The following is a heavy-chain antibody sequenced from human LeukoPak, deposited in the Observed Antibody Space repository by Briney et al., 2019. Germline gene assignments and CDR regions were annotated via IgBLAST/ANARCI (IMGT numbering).Heavy chain of an antibody. D-gene: IGHD3-10*01. J-gene: IGHJ5*02. Sequence: ASVKVSCKASGYTFTSYGISWVRQAPGQGLEWMGIINPSGGSTSYAQKFQGRVTMTRDTSTSTVYMELSSLRSEDTAVYYCARDQGEGPPLNWFDPWGQGTLVTVSS. CDR3: ARDQGEGPPLNWFDP. CDR2: INPSGGST. CDR1: GYTFTSYG. V-gene: IGHV1-46*01.